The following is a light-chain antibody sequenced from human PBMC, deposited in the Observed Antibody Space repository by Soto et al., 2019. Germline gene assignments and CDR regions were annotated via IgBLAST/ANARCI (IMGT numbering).Light chain of an antibody. J-gene: IGLJ2*01. CDR3: SSYTSSSTLV. Sequence: QSALTQPASVSGSPGQSITISCTGTSSDVGGYNYVSWYQQHPGKAPNLMIYDVINRPSGVSNRFSGSKSGNTASLTISGLQAEDEADYYCSSYTSSSTLVFGGGTKVTVL. CDR2: DVI. CDR1: SSDVGGYNY. V-gene: IGLV2-14*01.